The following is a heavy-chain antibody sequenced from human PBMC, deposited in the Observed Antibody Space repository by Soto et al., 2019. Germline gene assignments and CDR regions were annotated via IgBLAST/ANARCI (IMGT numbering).Heavy chain of an antibody. D-gene: IGHD6-13*01. CDR1: GGSLSCYY. Sequence: SETLFRTCPVSGGSLSCYYWSLVRQPPGEGLEWIGYIYYSGSTNYNPSLKSRVTISVDTSKNQFSLKLSSVTAADTAVYYCAREGVSSSWYNYYGMDVWGQGTTVTVSS. J-gene: IGHJ6*02. CDR3: AREGVSSSWYNYYGMDV. V-gene: IGHV4-59*01. CDR2: IYYSGST.